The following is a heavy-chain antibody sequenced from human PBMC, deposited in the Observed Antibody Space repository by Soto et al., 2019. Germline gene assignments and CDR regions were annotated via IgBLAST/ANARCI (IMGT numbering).Heavy chain of an antibody. J-gene: IGHJ4*02. Sequence: SETLSLTCTVSGGSISSSSYYWGWIRQPPGKGLEWIGSIYYSGSTYYNPSLKSRVTISVDTSKNQFSLKLSSVTAADTAVYYGARLRSRWLQCFDDWGKGTLVP. V-gene: IGHV4-39*01. CDR3: ARLRSRWLQCFDD. CDR1: GGSISSSSYY. D-gene: IGHD5-12*01. CDR2: IYYSGST.